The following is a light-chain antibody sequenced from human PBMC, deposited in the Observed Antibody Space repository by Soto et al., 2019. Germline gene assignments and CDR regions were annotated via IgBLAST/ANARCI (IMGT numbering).Light chain of an antibody. CDR2: SAS. CDR1: DSISID. J-gene: IGKJ1*01. Sequence: IEMTQSPATLSVSPGDRVTLSCRASDSISIDLAWYQQRPGQAPRLLIYSASTRASGIPARFSGSGSGTDFTLTITGLQSEDFAVSYCQQYNGWPKTFGRGTKVEIK. V-gene: IGKV3-15*01. CDR3: QQYNGWPKT.